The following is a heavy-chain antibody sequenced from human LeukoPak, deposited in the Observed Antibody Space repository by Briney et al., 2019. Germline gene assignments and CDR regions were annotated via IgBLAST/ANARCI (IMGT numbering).Heavy chain of an antibody. V-gene: IGHV1-8*03. J-gene: IGHJ4*02. CDR2: MNPNSGKT. Sequence: SSVKVSCKASGYTFTSYEINWVRQATGQGREGMGGMNPNSGKTGYEQKLQGRVTITRNTSISTAYMELSSLRSEDTAVYYCARGQGDTMIVVDDFFDYWGQGTLVTVSS. CDR1: GYTFTSYE. D-gene: IGHD3-22*01. CDR3: ARGQGDTMIVVDDFFDY.